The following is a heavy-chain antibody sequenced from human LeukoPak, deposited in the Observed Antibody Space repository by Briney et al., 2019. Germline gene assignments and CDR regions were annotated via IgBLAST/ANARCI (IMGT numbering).Heavy chain of an antibody. D-gene: IGHD6-25*01. Sequence: GASVKVSCKASGYTFTGYYMHWVREAPGQGLEWMGWINPNSGGTNYAQKFQGRVTMTRDTSISTAYMELSRLRSDGTAVYYCARERLPSDDAFDIWGQGTMVTVSS. V-gene: IGHV1-2*02. J-gene: IGHJ3*02. CDR3: ARERLPSDDAFDI. CDR2: INPNSGGT. CDR1: GYTFTGYY.